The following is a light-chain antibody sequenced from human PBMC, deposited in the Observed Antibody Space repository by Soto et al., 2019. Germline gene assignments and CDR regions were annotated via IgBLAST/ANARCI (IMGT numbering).Light chain of an antibody. Sequence: QSVLTQPPSVSGAPGQRVTIPCTGSSSNIGSFYDVHWYQQLPGTVPKLLIYGDNNRPSGVPDRFSGSKSGTSASLAITGLQPEDEADYYCQSYDNSLGHVVFGGGTKLTVL. CDR2: GDN. J-gene: IGLJ2*01. V-gene: IGLV1-40*01. CDR1: SSNIGSFYD. CDR3: QSYDNSLGHVV.